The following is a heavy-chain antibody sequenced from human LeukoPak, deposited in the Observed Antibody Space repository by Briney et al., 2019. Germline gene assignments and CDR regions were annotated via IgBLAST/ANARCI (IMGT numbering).Heavy chain of an antibody. CDR2: IYSGGST. CDR3: ARDSRSGYYYGMDV. J-gene: IGHJ6*02. D-gene: IGHD6-6*01. Sequence: GGSLRLSCAASVFTVSSNYMSWVRQAPGKGLEWGSVIYSGGSTYYADSVKGRFTISRDNSKNTLCLQMNSLRAEDTAVYYCARDSRSGYYYGMDVWGQETTVTVSS. V-gene: IGHV3-66*02. CDR1: VFTVSSNY.